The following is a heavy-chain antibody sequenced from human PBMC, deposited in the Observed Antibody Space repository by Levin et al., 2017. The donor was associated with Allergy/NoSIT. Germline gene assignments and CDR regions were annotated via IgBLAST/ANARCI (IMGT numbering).Heavy chain of an antibody. V-gene: IGHV4-59*03. Sequence: TSETLSLTCTVSGGSISPYSWTWIRQSPGKGLDWIGYIRYSGTTSYNPSLEGRLTISLDTSKSQFSLRLSSVTDADTAMYYCARGHFDTRGYSNALEYWGQGILVTVSS. CDR3: ARGHFDTRGYSNALEY. CDR2: IRYSGTT. D-gene: IGHD3-22*01. CDR1: GGSISPYS. J-gene: IGHJ4*02.